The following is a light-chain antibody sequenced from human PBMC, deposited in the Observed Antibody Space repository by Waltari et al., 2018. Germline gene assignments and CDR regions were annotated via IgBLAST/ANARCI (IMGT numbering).Light chain of an antibody. CDR1: QSVLYSSNNKNY. J-gene: IGKJ2*01. CDR2: WAS. CDR3: QLRGHWPMYT. V-gene: IGKV4-1*01. Sequence: DIVITQSPDSLAVSLGETATINCKSRQSVLYSSNNKNYLAWYQQKPGQPPKLLIYWASTRESGVPDRFSGSGSGTDFTLTISSLQAEDVAVYYCQLRGHWPMYTFGQGTKLEIK.